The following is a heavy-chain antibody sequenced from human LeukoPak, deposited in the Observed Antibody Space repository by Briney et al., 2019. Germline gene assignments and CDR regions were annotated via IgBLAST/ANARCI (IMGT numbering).Heavy chain of an antibody. D-gene: IGHD2-15*01. Sequence: PSETLSLTCAVYGGSFSGYYWSWIRQPPGKGLEWIGEINHSGSTNYNPSLKSRVTISVDTSKNQFSLKLSSVTAADTAVYYCAREFSTHSPYYYYYYMGVWGKGTTVTVSS. V-gene: IGHV4-34*01. CDR1: GGSFSGYY. CDR2: INHSGST. CDR3: AREFSTHSPYYYYYYMGV. J-gene: IGHJ6*03.